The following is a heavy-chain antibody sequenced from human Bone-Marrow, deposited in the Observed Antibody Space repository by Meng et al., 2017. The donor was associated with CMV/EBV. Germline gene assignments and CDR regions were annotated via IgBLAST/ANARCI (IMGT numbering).Heavy chain of an antibody. CDR3: ARDIIVPAIGPYYYYYYGMDV. V-gene: IGHV1-69*05. D-gene: IGHD2-2*01. CDR1: GGTFSSYA. J-gene: IGHJ6*02. Sequence: SVKVSCKASGGTFSSYAISWVRQAPGQGLEWMGGIIPIFGTANYAQKFQGRVTITTDESTSTAYMELSSLRSEDTAVYYCARDIIVPAIGPYYYYYYGMDVWGQGTSATFSS. CDR2: IIPIFGTA.